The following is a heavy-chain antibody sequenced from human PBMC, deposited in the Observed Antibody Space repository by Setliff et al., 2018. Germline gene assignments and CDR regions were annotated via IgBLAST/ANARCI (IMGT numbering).Heavy chain of an antibody. CDR1: GYSISSGYI. D-gene: IGHD3-10*01. V-gene: IGHV4-38-2*02. Sequence: NPSETLSLTCTVSGYSISSGYIWGWIRQPPGKGLEWVGNIGHTGSINYNPSLKSRLTISRDTSKNQVSLKLNSVTATDTAVYYCAGGRVGRGVSRFDHWGQGALVTVSS. CDR2: IGHTGSI. J-gene: IGHJ4*02. CDR3: AGGRVGRGVSRFDH.